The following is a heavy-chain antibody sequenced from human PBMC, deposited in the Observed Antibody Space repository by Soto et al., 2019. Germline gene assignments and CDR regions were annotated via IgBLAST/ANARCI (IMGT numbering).Heavy chain of an antibody. Sequence: EVQLVESGGGLVKPGGSLRLSCAASGFTFSSYSMNWVRQAPGKGLEWVSSISSSSSYIYYADSVKGRFTISRDNAKNSLYLQMNSLRAEDTAVYYCARDEIRFLEWLNFDYWGQGTLVTVSS. D-gene: IGHD3-3*01. J-gene: IGHJ4*02. CDR3: ARDEIRFLEWLNFDY. CDR1: GFTFSSYS. CDR2: ISSSSSYI. V-gene: IGHV3-21*01.